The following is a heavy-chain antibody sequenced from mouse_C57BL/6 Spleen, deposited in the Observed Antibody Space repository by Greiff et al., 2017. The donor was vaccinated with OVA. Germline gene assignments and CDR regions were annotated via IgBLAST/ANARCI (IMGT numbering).Heavy chain of an antibody. J-gene: IGHJ4*01. Sequence: EVKLMESGGGLVQPGGSLSLSCAASGFTFTDYYMSWVRQPPGKALEWLGFIRNKANGYTTEYSASVKGRFTISRDNSQSILYLQMNALIAENSATYYCARFYYDYDVGGGYYYAMDYWGQGTSVTVSA. D-gene: IGHD2-4*01. V-gene: IGHV7-3*01. CDR3: ARFYYDYDVGGGYYYAMDY. CDR2: IRNKANGYTT. CDR1: GFTFTDYY.